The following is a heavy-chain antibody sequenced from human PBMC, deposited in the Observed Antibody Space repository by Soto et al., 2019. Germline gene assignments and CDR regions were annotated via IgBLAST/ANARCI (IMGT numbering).Heavy chain of an antibody. CDR3: ARERTGAGRTTFDY. CDR1: GFTFSSYW. J-gene: IGHJ4*02. CDR2: IDIAGSTT. Sequence: SLRLSCAASGFTFSSYWMHWVRQTPGKGLVWVSRIDIAGSTTTYADSVKGRFTISRDNAKNTLYLQMNSLRAEDTAVYYCARERTGAGRTTFDYWGRGTLVTVSS. V-gene: IGHV3-74*01. D-gene: IGHD6-19*01.